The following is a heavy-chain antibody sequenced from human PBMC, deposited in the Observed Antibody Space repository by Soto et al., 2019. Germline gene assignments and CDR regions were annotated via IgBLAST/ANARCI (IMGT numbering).Heavy chain of an antibody. CDR3: ARDRPENVYYSSSLNWFDP. J-gene: IGHJ5*02. CDR1: GGSVSSGSYY. Sequence: PSETLSLTCTVSGGSVSSGSYYWSWIRQPPGKGLEWIGYIYYSGSTNYNPSLKSRVTISVDTSKNQFSLKLSSVTAADTAVYYCARDRPENVYYSSSLNWFDPWGQGTLVTVSS. CDR2: IYYSGST. D-gene: IGHD6-13*01. V-gene: IGHV4-61*01.